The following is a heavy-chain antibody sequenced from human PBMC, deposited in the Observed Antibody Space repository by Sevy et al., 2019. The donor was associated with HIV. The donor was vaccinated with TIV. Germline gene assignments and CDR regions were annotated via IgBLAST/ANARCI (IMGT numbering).Heavy chain of an antibody. CDR3: AREGLGGVHTSLDY. D-gene: IGHD3-16*01. CDR1: GFTFSSYE. Sequence: GGSLRLSCTASGFTFSSYEMNWVRQAPGKGLEWVAYISSSGSITYYADSVKGRFTISRDNAKNSLFLQMKTLRAEDTSIYYCAREGLGGVHTSLDYWGQGTLVTVSS. J-gene: IGHJ4*02. CDR2: ISSSGSIT. V-gene: IGHV3-48*03.